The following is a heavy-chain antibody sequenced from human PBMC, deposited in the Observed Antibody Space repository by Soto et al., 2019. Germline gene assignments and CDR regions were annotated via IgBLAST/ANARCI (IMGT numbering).Heavy chain of an antibody. J-gene: IGHJ6*02. CDR1: GASVSDYY. CDR2: IFAGGST. Sequence: SETLSLTCTVSGASVSDYYWSLIRQPAGKGLECIGRIFAGGSTNYNPSLKGRVTMSVDTSKSQFSLRLSSMTAADTAVYYCARDSPIGEGCEDVWGQGTTVTVSS. V-gene: IGHV4-4*07. D-gene: IGHD2-21*01. CDR3: ARDSPIGEGCEDV.